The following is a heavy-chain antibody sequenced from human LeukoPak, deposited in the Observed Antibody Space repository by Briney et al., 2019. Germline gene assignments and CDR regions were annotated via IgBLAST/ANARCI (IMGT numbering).Heavy chain of an antibody. CDR3: ARELWFGDSAFDI. CDR1: GFTFSSYS. CDR2: ISSSSTI. V-gene: IGHV3-48*01. Sequence: GGSLRLSCAASGFTFSSYSMNWVRQAPGKGLEWVSYISSSSTIYYADSGKGRFTISRDNAKNSLYLQMNSLRAEDTAVYYCARELWFGDSAFDIWGQGTMVTVSS. D-gene: IGHD3-10*01. J-gene: IGHJ3*02.